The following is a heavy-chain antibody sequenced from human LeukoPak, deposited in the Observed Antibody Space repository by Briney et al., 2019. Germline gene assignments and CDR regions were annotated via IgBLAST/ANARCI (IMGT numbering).Heavy chain of an antibody. V-gene: IGHV4-34*01. CDR3: ARARHLSSSWFKWFDP. D-gene: IGHD6-13*01. CDR2: INHSGST. J-gene: IGHJ5*02. CDR1: GGSFSGYY. Sequence: SETLSLTCAVYGGSFSGYYWSWIRQPPGQGLEWIGEINHSGSTNYNPSLKSRVTISVDTSKNQFSLKLSSVTAADTAVYYCARARHLSSSWFKWFDPWGQGTLVTVSS.